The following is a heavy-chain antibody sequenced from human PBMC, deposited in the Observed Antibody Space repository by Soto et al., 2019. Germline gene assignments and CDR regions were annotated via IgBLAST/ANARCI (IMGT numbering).Heavy chain of an antibody. J-gene: IGHJ4*02. CDR2: IAYDGDNK. Sequence: QVQLVESGGGVVQPGTSLRLSCTAAGFNLVNYAMHWVRQAPGKGLEGVAGIAYDGDNKYYADSVKGRFTVSRDNSKNKRYLQLNSLRVEDTARYYCARVPDKSGSKEGDFDYCGQGTLVAVSS. V-gene: IGHV3-30-3*01. CDR1: GFNLVNYA. D-gene: IGHD3-10*01. CDR3: ARVPDKSGSKEGDFDY.